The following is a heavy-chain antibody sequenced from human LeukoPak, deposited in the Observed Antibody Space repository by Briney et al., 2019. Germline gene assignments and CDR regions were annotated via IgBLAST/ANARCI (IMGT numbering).Heavy chain of an antibody. CDR1: GFTFSSYA. J-gene: IGHJ4*02. CDR3: AKGVLPTGFDY. V-gene: IGHV3-23*01. D-gene: IGHD3-10*01. CDR2: ISGSGGNT. Sequence: PGGSLRLSCAASGFTFSSYAMNWVRQAPGKGLEWVSAISGSGGNTYYADSVKGRFTISRDNSKNTLYLQMNSLRAEDTAIYYCAKGVLPTGFDYWGRGTLVTVSS.